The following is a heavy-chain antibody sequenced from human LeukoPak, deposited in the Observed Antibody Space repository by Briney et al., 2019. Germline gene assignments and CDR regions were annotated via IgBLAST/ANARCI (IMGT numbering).Heavy chain of an antibody. Sequence: NPSETLSLTCTVSGGSISSYYWSWIRQPAGKGLEWIGRIYTSGSTNYNPSLKSRVTMSVDTSKNQFSLKLSSVTAADTAVYYCARGAYYYGSGKIFDYWGQGTLVTVSS. J-gene: IGHJ4*02. CDR3: ARGAYYYGSGKIFDY. CDR1: GGSISSYY. CDR2: IYTSGST. D-gene: IGHD3-10*01. V-gene: IGHV4-4*07.